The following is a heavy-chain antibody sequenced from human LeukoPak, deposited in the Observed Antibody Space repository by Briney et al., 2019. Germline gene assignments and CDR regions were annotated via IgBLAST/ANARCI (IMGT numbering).Heavy chain of an antibody. D-gene: IGHD6-6*01. V-gene: IGHV3-23*01. CDR2: ISHSGGAT. J-gene: IGHJ6*03. CDR3: AKALEYSSTRGYYYYYMDV. Sequence: GESLRLSCAASEFAFSSSDMSWVRQAPGKGLEWVSAISHSGGATYYADSVKGRFTISRDNSKNTLYLQMNSLRAEDTAVYYCAKALEYSSTRGYYYYYMDVWGKGTTVTVSS. CDR1: EFAFSSSD.